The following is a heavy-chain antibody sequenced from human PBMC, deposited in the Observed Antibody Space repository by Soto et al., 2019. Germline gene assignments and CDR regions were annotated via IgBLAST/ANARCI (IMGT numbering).Heavy chain of an antibody. D-gene: IGHD3-3*01. CDR3: ASAIFGVVIMDGLYYYGMDV. Sequence: GGSLRLSCAASGFTFSSYAMSWVRQAPGKGLEWVSAISGSGGSTYYADSVKGRFTISRDNSKNTLYLQMNSLRAEDTAVYYCASAIFGVVIMDGLYYYGMDVWGQGTTVTVSS. CDR1: GFTFSSYA. CDR2: ISGSGGST. V-gene: IGHV3-23*01. J-gene: IGHJ6*02.